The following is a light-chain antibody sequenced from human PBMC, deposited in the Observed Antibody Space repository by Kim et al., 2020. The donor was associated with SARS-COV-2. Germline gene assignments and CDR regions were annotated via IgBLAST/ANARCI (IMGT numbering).Light chain of an antibody. CDR3: QHYNHFPWT. Sequence: DTQMTQSPSTLSASVGDRVTITCRASQNVSSWLAWYQQRPGNAPKLLIYRTSILEIGVPSRFIGSGSGTEYTLTIDGLQPDDFATYYCQHYNHFPWTFGQGTKLEI. J-gene: IGKJ2*02. CDR2: RTS. V-gene: IGKV1-5*03. CDR1: QNVSSW.